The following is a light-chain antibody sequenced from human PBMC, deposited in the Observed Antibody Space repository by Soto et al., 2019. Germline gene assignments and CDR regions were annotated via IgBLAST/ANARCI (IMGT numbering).Light chain of an antibody. J-gene: IGLJ3*02. CDR2: SNN. CDR3: AAWDDSLSGLWV. V-gene: IGLV1-47*01. CDR1: SSNIGSNY. Sequence: QTVVTQPPSASGTPGQRVTISCSGSSSNIGSNYVYWYQQLPGTAPKLLIYSNNQRPSGVPDRFSGSKSGTSVSLAISGLRSEDEADYYCAAWDDSLSGLWVFGGGTKLTVL.